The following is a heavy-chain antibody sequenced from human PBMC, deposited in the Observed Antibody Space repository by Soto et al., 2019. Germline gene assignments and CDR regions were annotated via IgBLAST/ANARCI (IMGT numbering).Heavy chain of an antibody. CDR3: ARDPKYTGNDFDC. CDR2: IKQDGSER. Sequence: GGSLRLSCAASAFTFSRYWMSWVRQAPGKGLEWVANIKQDGSERHYVDSVKGRFTISRDNAMNSLYLQMNSLRAEDTAVYYCARDPKYTGNDFDCWGQGALVTVSS. V-gene: IGHV3-7*05. J-gene: IGHJ4*02. D-gene: IGHD1-26*01. CDR1: AFTFSRYW.